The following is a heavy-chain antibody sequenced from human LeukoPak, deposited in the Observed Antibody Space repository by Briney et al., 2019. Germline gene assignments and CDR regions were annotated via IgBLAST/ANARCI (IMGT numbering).Heavy chain of an antibody. V-gene: IGHV1-8*01. CDR2: MNPNSGNT. D-gene: IGHD6-13*01. CDR3: ARDSEPFIVSWSGMHEYFQH. J-gene: IGHJ1*01. Sequence: ASVKVSCKASGYTFTSYDINWVRQATGQGLEWMGWMNPNSGNTGYAQKFQGRVTMTRNTSISTAYMELRSLRSDDTAVYYCARDSEPFIVSWSGMHEYFQHWGQGTLVTVSS. CDR1: GYTFTSYD.